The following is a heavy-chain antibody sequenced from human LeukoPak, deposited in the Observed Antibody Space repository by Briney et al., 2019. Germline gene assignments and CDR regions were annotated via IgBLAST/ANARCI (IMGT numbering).Heavy chain of an antibody. CDR3: ARSRYYSSGSYYKTRNDYYYMDV. J-gene: IGHJ6*03. D-gene: IGHD3-10*01. CDR1: DGSISSGSGSYY. V-gene: IGHV4-61*02. Sequence: SQTLSLTCTVSDGSISSGSGSYYWSWIRQPAGKGLEWIGRIYTSGITNYNPSLKSRVTISVDMSKNEFSLKLRSATAADTAVYYCARSRYYSSGSYYKTRNDYYYMDVWGKGTTVTISS. CDR2: IYTSGIT.